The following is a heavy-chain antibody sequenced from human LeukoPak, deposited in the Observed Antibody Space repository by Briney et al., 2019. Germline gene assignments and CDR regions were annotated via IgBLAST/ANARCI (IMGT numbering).Heavy chain of an antibody. CDR3: ARTGGWDVNWFDP. J-gene: IGHJ5*02. D-gene: IGHD5-12*01. V-gene: IGHV1-69*05. CDR1: GGTFSSYA. CDR2: IIPIFGTA. Sequence: GASVKVSCKASGGTFSSYAISWVRQAPGQGLEWMGRIIPIFGTANYAQKFQGRVTITTGESTSTAYMELSSLRSEDTAVYYCARTGGWDVNWFDPWGQGTLVTVSS.